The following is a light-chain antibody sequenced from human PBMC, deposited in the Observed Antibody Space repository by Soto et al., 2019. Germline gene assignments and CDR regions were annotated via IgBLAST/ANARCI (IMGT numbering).Light chain of an antibody. J-gene: IGKJ5*01. CDR1: QGISNA. CDR3: QSYDRDRPT. CDR2: AAY. V-gene: IGKV1-27*01. Sequence: DIQMTQSPSSLSASVGDRVTITCRASQGISNALAWYQQKPGKGPELLIFAAYSLQSGVPSRFSGSGSGTDFPLTSTRQQPEDVATYFCQSYDRDRPTFGQGTRLDI.